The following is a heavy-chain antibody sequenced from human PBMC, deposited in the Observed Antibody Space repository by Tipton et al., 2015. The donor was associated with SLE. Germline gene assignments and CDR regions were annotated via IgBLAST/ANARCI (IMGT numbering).Heavy chain of an antibody. CDR1: GGSISSHY. D-gene: IGHD3-16*01. CDR3: ARGGGPPPAD. CDR2: IYYSGST. J-gene: IGHJ4*02. Sequence: TLSLTCTVSGGSISSHYWSWIRQPPGKGREWVGYIYYSGSTNYNPSLKSRVTISVDTSKNQFSLKGSSVTAADTAVYYCARGGGPPPADWGQGTLVTVSS. V-gene: IGHV4-59*11.